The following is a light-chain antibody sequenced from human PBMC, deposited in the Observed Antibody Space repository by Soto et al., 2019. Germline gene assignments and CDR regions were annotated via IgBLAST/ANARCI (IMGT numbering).Light chain of an antibody. CDR2: EVS. CDR3: SSYTSSNTGV. V-gene: IGLV2-14*01. J-gene: IGLJ3*02. CDR1: SSDVGDYNY. Sequence: QSALTQPASVSGSPGQSITISCTGTSSDVGDYNYVSWYQQHPGKAPKLMIYEVSNRPSGVSNRFSGSKSGNTASLTISGLQDEDEADYCCSSYTSSNTGVFGGGTKLTVL.